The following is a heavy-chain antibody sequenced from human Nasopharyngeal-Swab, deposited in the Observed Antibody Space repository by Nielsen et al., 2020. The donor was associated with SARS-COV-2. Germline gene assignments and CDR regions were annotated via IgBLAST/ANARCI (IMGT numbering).Heavy chain of an antibody. CDR3: ARDNDEYGMDV. D-gene: IGHD1-1*01. Sequence: GESLKISCAASGFTVSSNYTSWVRQAPGKGLEWVSIIYSGGSTYYADSVKGRFTISRDNSKNTVHLQMKSLRAEDTAIYYCARDNDEYGMDVWGQGTTVTVSS. CDR1: GFTVSSNY. V-gene: IGHV3-53*01. J-gene: IGHJ6*02. CDR2: IYSGGST.